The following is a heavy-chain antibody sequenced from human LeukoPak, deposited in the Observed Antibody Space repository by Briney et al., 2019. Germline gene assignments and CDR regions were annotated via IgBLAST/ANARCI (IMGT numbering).Heavy chain of an antibody. Sequence: ASVKVSCKTSGNTFTSNYFHWVRQAPGQGLEWMGIINPSGGSTTYAQKFQGRVTMTRDTSTSTVYMDLNSLRAEDTAVYYCANVGGYSFVLQTWGQGTLVTVSS. CDR1: GNTFTSNY. J-gene: IGHJ5*02. CDR2: INPSGGST. D-gene: IGHD1-26*01. CDR3: ANVGGYSFVLQT. V-gene: IGHV1-46*03.